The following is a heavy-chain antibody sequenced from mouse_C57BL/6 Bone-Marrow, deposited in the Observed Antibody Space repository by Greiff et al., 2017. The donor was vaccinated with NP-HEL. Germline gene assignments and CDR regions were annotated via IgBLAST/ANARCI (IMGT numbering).Heavy chain of an antibody. J-gene: IGHJ1*03. CDR3: ARHGPYYGSSYWYFDV. CDR2: IWSDGST. Sequence: QVQLKESGPGLVAPSQSLSITCTVSGFSLTSYGVHWVRQPPGKGLEWLVVIWSDGSTTYNSALKSRLSISKDNSKSQVFLKMNSLQTDDTAMYYCARHGPYYGSSYWYFDVWGTGTTVTVSS. D-gene: IGHD1-1*01. V-gene: IGHV2-6-1*01. CDR1: GFSLTSYG.